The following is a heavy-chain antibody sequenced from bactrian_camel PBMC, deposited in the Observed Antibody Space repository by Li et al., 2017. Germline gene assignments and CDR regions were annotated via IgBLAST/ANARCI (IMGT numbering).Heavy chain of an antibody. V-gene: IGHV3S53*01. J-gene: IGHJ4*01. CDR1: GYNFGTCG. Sequence: HVQLVESGGGSVQPGGSLTLSCTTSGYNFGTCGMEWYRQAPGKERELISTITNDGVIKYKGSVQGRFTASRDISKNTLYLQMNSLKTEDTAVYYCAAVGSYSDYAPTDEFCSYWGQGTQVTVS. CDR2: ITNDGVI. CDR3: AAVGSYSDYAPTDEFCSY. D-gene: IGHD4*01.